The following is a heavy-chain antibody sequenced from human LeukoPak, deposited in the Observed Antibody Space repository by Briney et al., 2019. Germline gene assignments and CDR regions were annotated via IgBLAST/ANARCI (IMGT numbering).Heavy chain of an antibody. V-gene: IGHV3-74*01. J-gene: IGHJ5*02. Sequence: GGSLRLSCAASGFTFSSYWMHWVRQAPGKGLVWVSRINSDGSSTSYADSVKGRFTISRDNAKNTLYLQMNSLRSEDTAVYYCARVKPISHQGWFDPWGQGTLVTVSS. CDR2: INSDGSST. CDR1: GFTFSSYW. CDR3: ARVKPISHQGWFDP.